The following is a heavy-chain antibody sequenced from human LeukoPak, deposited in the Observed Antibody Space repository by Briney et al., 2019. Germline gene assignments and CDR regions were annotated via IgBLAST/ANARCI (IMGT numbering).Heavy chain of an antibody. V-gene: IGHV4-59*01. J-gene: IGHJ4*02. CDR1: GDSLNYYY. D-gene: IGHD3-10*01. Sequence: SETLSLTCSVSGDSLNYYYWTWVRQTPGKGLEWIGHVSYSGGTNYNASLKSRVTILVDTSKNQFSLMVRSVTAADTAIYYCARCYGSGSLYYFDYWGQGALVTVSS. CDR2: VSYSGGT. CDR3: ARCYGSGSLYYFDY.